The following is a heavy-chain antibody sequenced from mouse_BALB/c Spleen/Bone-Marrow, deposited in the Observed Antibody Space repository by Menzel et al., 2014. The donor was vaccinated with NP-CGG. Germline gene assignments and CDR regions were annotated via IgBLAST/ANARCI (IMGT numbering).Heavy chain of an antibody. CDR2: ISNGSSPI. D-gene: IGHD2-4*01. Sequence: VKLVESGGGLVQPGGSRKLSCAASGFTFSSFGMHWVRQAPEKGLEWVAYISNGSSPIYYADTVKGRFTISRDKPKNTLFLQMTSIVSEDTAMYYCARKGAMITHYYAMDYWGQGTSVPVSS. V-gene: IGHV5-17*02. CDR1: GFTFSSFG. CDR3: ARKGAMITHYYAMDY. J-gene: IGHJ4*01.